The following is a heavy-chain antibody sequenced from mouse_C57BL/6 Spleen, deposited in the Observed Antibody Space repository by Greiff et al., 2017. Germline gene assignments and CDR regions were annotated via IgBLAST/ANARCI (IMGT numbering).Heavy chain of an antibody. J-gene: IGHJ4*01. Sequence: EVKLQESGPVLVKPGASVKMSCKASGYTFTDYYMNWVKQSHGKSLEWIGVINPYNGGTSYNQKFKGKATLTVDKSSSTAYMELNSLTSEDSAVYYCARYYYGSSYDYAMDYWGQGTSVTVSS. CDR3: ARYYYGSSYDYAMDY. D-gene: IGHD1-1*01. CDR1: GYTFTDYY. V-gene: IGHV1-19*01. CDR2: INPYNGGT.